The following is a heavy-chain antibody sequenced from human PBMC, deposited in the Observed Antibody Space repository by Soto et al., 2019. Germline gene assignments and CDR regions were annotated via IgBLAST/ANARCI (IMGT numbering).Heavy chain of an antibody. Sequence: QVQLQESGPGLVKPSQTLSLTCTVSGGSISSGGYYWSWIRQHPGKGLEWIGYIYYSGSTYYNPSLKSRVTXXVXTXXNQFSLKLSSVTAADTAVYYCARGVVVAATVAFDIWGQGTMVTVSS. D-gene: IGHD2-15*01. CDR3: ARGVVVAATVAFDI. CDR2: IYYSGST. J-gene: IGHJ3*02. CDR1: GGSISSGGYY. V-gene: IGHV4-31*03.